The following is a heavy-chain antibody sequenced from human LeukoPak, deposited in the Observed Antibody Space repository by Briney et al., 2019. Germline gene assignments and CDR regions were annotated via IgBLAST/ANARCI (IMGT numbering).Heavy chain of an antibody. Sequence: GGSLRLSCTASGFTFSSYTMSWVRQAPGKGLRWVSTITTGGPNTYYADSVKGRFTVSRDNPKNTLYLQMNNLRAEDTAIYYCARDRKKDSSGVGTYWGQGTLVTVSS. D-gene: IGHD3-22*01. CDR3: ARDRKKDSSGVGTY. CDR2: ITTGGPNT. V-gene: IGHV3-23*01. CDR1: GFTFSSYT. J-gene: IGHJ4*02.